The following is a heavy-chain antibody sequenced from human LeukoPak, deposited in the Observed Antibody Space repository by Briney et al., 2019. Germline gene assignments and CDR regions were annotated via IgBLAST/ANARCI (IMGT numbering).Heavy chain of an antibody. CDR1: GGSFRSYY. J-gene: IGHJ6*03. V-gene: IGHV4-4*07. CDR3: ARDQYSSSSDYYYYMDV. CDR2: TYTSGST. Sequence: SETLSLTCTVSGGSFRSYYWSWIRQPAGNGLEWSARTYTSGSTNYNPSLKSRVTMSVDTSKDQISLKLSSVTAADTAVYFCARDQYSSSSDYYYYMDVWGKGTTVTVSS. D-gene: IGHD6-6*01.